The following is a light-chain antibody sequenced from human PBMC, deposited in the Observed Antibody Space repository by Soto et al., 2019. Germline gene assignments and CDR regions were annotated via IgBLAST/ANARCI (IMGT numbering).Light chain of an antibody. CDR2: YDD. Sequence: QSALTQPPSVSEAPRQRVTISCSGSSSNIGNNAVNWYQQLPGKAPKLLIYYDDLLPSGVSDRFSGSKSGTSASLAISGLQSEEEADYYCAAWDDSLNGQVFGTGTKVTVL. V-gene: IGLV1-36*01. CDR3: AAWDDSLNGQV. CDR1: SSNIGNNA. J-gene: IGLJ1*01.